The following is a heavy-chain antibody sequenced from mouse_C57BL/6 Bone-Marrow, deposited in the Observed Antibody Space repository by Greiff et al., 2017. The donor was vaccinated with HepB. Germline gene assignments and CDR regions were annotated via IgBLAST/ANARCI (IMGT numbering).Heavy chain of an antibody. CDR3: ERYDGYGLGAMDY. V-gene: IGHV1-4*01. CDR1: GYTFTSYT. CDR2: INPSSGYT. Sequence: QVQLQQSGAELARPGASVKMSCKASGYTFTSYTMHWVKQRPGQGLEWIGYINPSSGYTKYNQKFKDKTTLTADKSSSTAYMQLSSLTSEDSAVYDWERYDGYGLGAMDYWGQGTSVTVSS. D-gene: IGHD2-3*01. J-gene: IGHJ4*01.